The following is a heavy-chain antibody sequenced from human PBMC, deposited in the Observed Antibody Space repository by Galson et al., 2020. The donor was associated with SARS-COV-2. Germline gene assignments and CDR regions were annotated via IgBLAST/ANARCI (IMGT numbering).Heavy chain of an antibody. V-gene: IGHV4-39*01. D-gene: IGHD2-8*01. J-gene: IGHJ5*02. CDR3: ARSQAAGIVLMVYAIRGWCGP. Sequence: SETLSLTCTVSGGSISSSSYYWGWIRQTPGKGLEWIGSIYYSGSTYYNPSLKSRVTISVDTSKNPFSLKLSSVTAADTAVYYCARSQAAGIVLMVYAIRGWCGPWGQGTLVTVSS. CDR2: IYYSGST. CDR1: GGSISSSSYY.